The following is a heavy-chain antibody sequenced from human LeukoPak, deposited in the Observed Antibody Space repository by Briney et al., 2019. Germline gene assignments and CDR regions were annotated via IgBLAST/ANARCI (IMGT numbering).Heavy chain of an antibody. V-gene: IGHV1-69*01. CDR1: GGTFSSYA. D-gene: IGHD3-16*01. CDR3: ARGERSYGWYYFDY. CDR2: IIPIFGTA. J-gene: IGHJ4*02. Sequence: GASVKVSCRASGGTFSSYAISWVRQAPGQGLEWMGGIIPIFGTANHAQKFQGRVTITADESTSTANMELSSLRSEDTAVYYCARGERSYGWYYFDYWGQGALVTVSS.